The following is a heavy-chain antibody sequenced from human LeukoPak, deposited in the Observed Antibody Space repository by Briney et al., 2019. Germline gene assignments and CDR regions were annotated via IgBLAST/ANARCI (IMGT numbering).Heavy chain of an antibody. CDR1: GGSISGYH. V-gene: IGHV4-4*07. J-gene: IGHJ4*02. CDR2: IYSSGSS. D-gene: IGHD3-3*01. CDR3: ARDLWSGPHYLDY. Sequence: PSETLSLTCTVSGGSISGYHWSWIRQPAGRGLEWIGRIYSSGSSYYNPSLKTRVTMSVETSKNQFSLNLRFVTAADTAVYYCARDLWSGPHYLDYWGQGTLVTVSS.